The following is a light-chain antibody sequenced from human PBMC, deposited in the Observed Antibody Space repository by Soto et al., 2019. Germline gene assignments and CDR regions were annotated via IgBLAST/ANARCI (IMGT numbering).Light chain of an antibody. Sequence: EIVMTQSPATLSVSPGERATLSCRASQSVSSNLAWYQQKPGQAPRLLIYGASTRATGIPARVSGSGSGTEFTLTTARLQNEDFAVYYCQQYNNWAITFGQGTRLEIK. CDR1: QSVSSN. CDR2: GAS. V-gene: IGKV3-15*01. J-gene: IGKJ5*01. CDR3: QQYNNWAIT.